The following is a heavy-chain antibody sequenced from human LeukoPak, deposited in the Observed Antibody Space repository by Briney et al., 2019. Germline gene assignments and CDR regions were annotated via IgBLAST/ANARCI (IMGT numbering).Heavy chain of an antibody. D-gene: IGHD3-16*01. V-gene: IGHV3-7*03. Sequence: GGSLRLSCAASGSTFSSYWMNWARQAPGKGLEWVASINHNGNVNYYVDSVKGRSTISRDNAKNSLYLQMSNLRAEDTAVYFCARGGGLDVWGQGATVTVSS. CDR1: GSTFSSYW. CDR3: ARGGGLDV. CDR2: INHNGNVN. J-gene: IGHJ6*02.